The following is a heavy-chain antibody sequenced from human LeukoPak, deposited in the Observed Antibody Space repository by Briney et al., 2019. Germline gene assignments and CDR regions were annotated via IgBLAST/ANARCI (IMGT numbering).Heavy chain of an antibody. D-gene: IGHD3-22*01. V-gene: IGHV4-39*07. CDR2: IYYSGST. Sequence: NPSETLSLTCTVSGGSICISSYYLRWIRQPPAKALEWLGSIYYSGSTYYNPSLKSRVTISVDTSKNQFSLKLSSVTAADTAVYYCAREYYDSSGYRDYWGQGTLVTVSS. CDR3: AREYYDSSGYRDY. CDR1: GGSICISSYY. J-gene: IGHJ4*02.